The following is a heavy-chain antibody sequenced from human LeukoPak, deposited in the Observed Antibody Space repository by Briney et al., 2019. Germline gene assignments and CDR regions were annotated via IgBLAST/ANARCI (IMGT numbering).Heavy chain of an antibody. V-gene: IGHV4-34*01. Sequence: SETLSLTCAVYGGSFSGYYWSWIRQPPGKGLEWIGEINHSGSTNYNPSLKSRVTISVDTSKNQFSLKLSSVTAADTAVYYCARPSSSHYYYYMDVWGKGTTVTVSS. CDR2: INHSGST. CDR1: GGSFSGYY. J-gene: IGHJ6*03. D-gene: IGHD6-6*01. CDR3: ARPSSSHYYYYMDV.